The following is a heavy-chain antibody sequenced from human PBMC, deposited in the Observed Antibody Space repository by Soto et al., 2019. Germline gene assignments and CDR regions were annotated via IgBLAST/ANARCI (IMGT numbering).Heavy chain of an antibody. CDR2: IYHSGST. D-gene: IGHD2-2*01. J-gene: IGHJ6*02. Sequence: QVQLQEAGPGLVKPSGTLSLTCAVSGGSISSSNWLMWFRQPPGRGLEWIGEIYHSGSTNYNPSLKSRVPISVDKSKNQFSLKLSSVTAADTAVYYCARDLVVPAATGYYYYGMDVWGQGTTVTVSS. CDR1: GGSISSSNW. CDR3: ARDLVVPAATGYYYYGMDV. V-gene: IGHV4-4*02.